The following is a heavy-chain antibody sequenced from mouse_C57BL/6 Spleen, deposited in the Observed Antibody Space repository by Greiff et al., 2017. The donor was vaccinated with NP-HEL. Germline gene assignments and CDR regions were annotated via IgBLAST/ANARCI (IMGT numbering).Heavy chain of an antibody. CDR1: GFTFSSYA. J-gene: IGHJ2*01. D-gene: IGHD1-1*01. CDR2: ISDGGSYT. Sequence: EVMLVESGGGLVKPGGSLKLSCAASGFTFSSYAMSWVRQTPEKRLEWVATISDGGSYTYCPDNVKGRFTISRDDAKNNLYLQMSHLKSGDTARYYRARGGRVVAYYVDYWGQGATLTVSS. V-gene: IGHV5-4*03. CDR3: ARGGRVVAYYVDY.